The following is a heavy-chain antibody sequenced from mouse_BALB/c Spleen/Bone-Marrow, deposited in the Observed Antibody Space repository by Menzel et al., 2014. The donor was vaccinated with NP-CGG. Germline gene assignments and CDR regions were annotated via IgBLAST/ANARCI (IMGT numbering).Heavy chain of an antibody. CDR1: GFTFSSYY. D-gene: IGHD2-1*01. CDR2: INSNGGST. Sequence: EVMLVESGGGLVKLGGSLKLSCVASGFTFSSYYMSWVRQTPEKRLELVAAINSNGGSTYYPDTVKGRFTISRDNAKNTLYLQMSSLKSEDTALFYCAGFYYGNNWYFDVWGAGTTVTVSS. V-gene: IGHV5-6-2*01. J-gene: IGHJ1*01. CDR3: AGFYYGNNWYFDV.